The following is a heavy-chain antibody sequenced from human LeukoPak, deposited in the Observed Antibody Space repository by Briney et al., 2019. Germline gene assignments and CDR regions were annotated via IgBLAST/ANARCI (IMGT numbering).Heavy chain of an antibody. CDR2: IYRTGSS. CDR1: GDSMGEIY. V-gene: IGHV4-59*01. D-gene: IGHD6-13*01. CDR3: ARGSSSWYLIFDH. Sequence: SETLSLTCTVSGDSMGEIYWSWIRQPPGKRLEYIGFIYRTGSSNYNPSLKSRVTMSIDTSKNQFSLKLNSVTAADTAVYYCARGSSSWYLIFDHWGQGTLVTVSS. J-gene: IGHJ4*02.